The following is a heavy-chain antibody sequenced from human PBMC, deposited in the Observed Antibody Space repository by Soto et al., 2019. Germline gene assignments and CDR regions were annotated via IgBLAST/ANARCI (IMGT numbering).Heavy chain of an antibody. CDR1: GGSIGTYY. J-gene: IGHJ5*02. CDR3: ARVSRDGVPADYNWFDP. Sequence: PSETLSLTCEVSGGSIGTYYWSWIRQPPGKGLEWIGYLYNSGSTNYNPSLKSRVTISVDTSKNQFSLKLKYVTAADTAVYYCARVSRDGVPADYNWFDPWGQGILVTVSS. D-gene: IGHD2-2*01. V-gene: IGHV4-59*01. CDR2: LYNSGST.